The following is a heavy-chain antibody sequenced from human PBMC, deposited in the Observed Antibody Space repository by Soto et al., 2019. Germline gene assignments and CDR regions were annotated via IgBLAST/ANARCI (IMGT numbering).Heavy chain of an antibody. V-gene: IGHV3-15*01. CDR3: TASYCSGGSCYLGY. CDR1: GFTFSNAW. J-gene: IGHJ4*02. D-gene: IGHD2-15*01. Sequence: GGSLRLSCAASGFTFSNAWMSWVRQAPGKGLEWVGRIKGKTDGGTTDYAAPVKGRFTISRDDSKNTLYLQMNSLKTEDTAVYYCTASYCSGGSCYLGYWGQGTLVTVSS. CDR2: IKGKTDGGTT.